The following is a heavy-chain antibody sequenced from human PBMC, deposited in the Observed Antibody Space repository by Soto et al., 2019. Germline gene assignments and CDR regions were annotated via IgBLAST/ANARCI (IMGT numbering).Heavy chain of an antibody. D-gene: IGHD3-3*01. CDR3: ARGQRFSDSFDP. CDR2: IYSSGGT. J-gene: IGHJ5*02. V-gene: IGHV4-4*07. CDR1: GGSMSSYY. Sequence: SETLSLTCTVSGGSMSSYYWTWIRQSAGKGLEWIGRIYSSGGTHYNPSLKGRVTISLDTSKNQFSLRLNSVTAADTAVYYCARGQRFSDSFDPWGQGTLVTVSS.